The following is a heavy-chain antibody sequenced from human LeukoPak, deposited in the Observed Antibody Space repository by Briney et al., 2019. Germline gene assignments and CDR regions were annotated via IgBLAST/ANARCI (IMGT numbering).Heavy chain of an antibody. D-gene: IGHD4-23*01. Sequence: ASVKVSCTASGYTFTVYYMHWVRQAPGQGLEWMGRINPNSGGTNYAQKFQGRVTMTRDTSISTAYMELSRLRSDDTAVYYCARDLGDYGGNSGGFDYWGQGTLVTVSS. CDR3: ARDLGDYGGNSGGFDY. J-gene: IGHJ4*02. CDR2: INPNSGGT. CDR1: GYTFTVYY. V-gene: IGHV1-2*06.